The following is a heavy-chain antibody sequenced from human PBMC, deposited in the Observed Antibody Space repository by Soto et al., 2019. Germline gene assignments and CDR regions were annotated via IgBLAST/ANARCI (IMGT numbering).Heavy chain of an antibody. CDR2: ISGSGGST. Sequence: PGGSLRLSCAASGFTFSSYAMSWVRQAPGKGLEWVSAISGSGGSTYYADSVKGRFTISRDNSKNTLYLQMSSLRAEDTAVYYCAKEGYYDFWSGYYDYWGQGTLVTVSS. CDR3: AKEGYYDFWSGYYDY. CDR1: GFTFSSYA. D-gene: IGHD3-3*01. V-gene: IGHV3-23*01. J-gene: IGHJ4*02.